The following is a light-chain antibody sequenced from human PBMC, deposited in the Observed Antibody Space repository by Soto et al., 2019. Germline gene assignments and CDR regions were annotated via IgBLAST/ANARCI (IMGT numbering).Light chain of an antibody. J-gene: IGKJ1*01. CDR3: QQYNSYSRT. V-gene: IGKV1-5*01. Sequence: ILTTQSPSTLSVSVGDRVTITCRASQSISSWLAWYQQKPGKAPKLLIYDASSLESGVPSRFSGSGSGTEFTLTISSLQPDDFATYYCQQYNSYSRTFGQGTKVEIK. CDR1: QSISSW. CDR2: DAS.